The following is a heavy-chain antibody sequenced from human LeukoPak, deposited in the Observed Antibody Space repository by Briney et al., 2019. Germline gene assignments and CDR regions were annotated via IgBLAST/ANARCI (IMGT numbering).Heavy chain of an antibody. CDR2: INPNTGGT. V-gene: IGHV1-2*02. D-gene: IGHD4/OR15-4a*01. Sequence: ASVKVSCKASGYTFTGYFVHWVRQAPGQGLQWMGWINPNTGGTNYAQKFQGRVTMTRDTSTSTAYMELSRLRSDDTAVYYCASGDYGDPPLNYWGQGTLVTVSS. J-gene: IGHJ4*02. CDR1: GYTFTGYF. CDR3: ASGDYGDPPLNY.